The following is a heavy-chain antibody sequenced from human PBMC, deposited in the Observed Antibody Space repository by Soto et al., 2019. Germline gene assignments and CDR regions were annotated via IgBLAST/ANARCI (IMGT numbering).Heavy chain of an antibody. J-gene: IGHJ6*02. V-gene: IGHV3-53*01. CDR3: ARDFRGCMDV. CDR1: GFTVSSNY. CDR2: IYSGGST. Sequence: GGSLRLSCAASGFTVSSNYMSWVRQAPGKGLEWVSVIYSGGSTYYADSVKGRFTISSDNSKNTLYLQMNSRRAEDTGVYYCARDFRGCMDVWGQGTTVTVSS.